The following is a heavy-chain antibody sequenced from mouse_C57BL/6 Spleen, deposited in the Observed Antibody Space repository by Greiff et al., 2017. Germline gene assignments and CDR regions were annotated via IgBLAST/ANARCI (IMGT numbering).Heavy chain of an antibody. Sequence: QVQLQQSGPELVKPGASVKLSCKASGYTFTSYDINWVKQRPGQGLEWIGWIYPRDGSTKYNEKFKGKATLPVDTSSSTAYMELHSLTSEDSAVYFCARHYSNSGNYFDYWGQGTTLTVSS. D-gene: IGHD2-5*01. CDR1: GYTFTSYD. V-gene: IGHV1-85*01. CDR3: ARHYSNSGNYFDY. CDR2: IYPRDGST. J-gene: IGHJ2*01.